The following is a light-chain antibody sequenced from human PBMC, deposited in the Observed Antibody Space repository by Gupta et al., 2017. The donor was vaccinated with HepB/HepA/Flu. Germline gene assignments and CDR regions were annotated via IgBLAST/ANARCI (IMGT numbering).Light chain of an antibody. CDR1: QNIGNY. CDR2: DAY. V-gene: IGKV1D-12*01. J-gene: IGKJ5*01. CDR3: LQSNYLPLT. Sequence: CRASQNIGNYFAWYQQKPGKAPKLVIWDAYTLHTGVPSRFSGNRSGTDYTLTINSLQPEDFATYYCLQSNYLPLTFGQGTRLEIK.